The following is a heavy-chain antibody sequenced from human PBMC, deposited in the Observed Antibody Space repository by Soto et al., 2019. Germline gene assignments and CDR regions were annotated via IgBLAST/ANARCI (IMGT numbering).Heavy chain of an antibody. J-gene: IGHJ6*02. CDR3: IQSRCGGDCLQSYASHYYYGMDV. CDR2: IYWDDDK. CDR1: GSSLRTKEVG. V-gene: IGHV2-5*02. Sequence: WISSGSSLRTKEVGVGWIRQPPGKALEWLALIYWDDDKRYSPTLRSRLTISKDTSKNQVVLTMTNMDPVDTATYYCIQSRCGGDCLQSYASHYYYGMDVWGQGTTVTVSS. D-gene: IGHD2-21*02.